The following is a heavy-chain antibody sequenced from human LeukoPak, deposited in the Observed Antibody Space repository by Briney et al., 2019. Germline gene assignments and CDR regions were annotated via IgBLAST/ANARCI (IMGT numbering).Heavy chain of an antibody. D-gene: IGHD5-18*01. J-gene: IGHJ4*02. CDR2: INPSGDGT. V-gene: IGHV1-46*01. CDR1: GHTFTTYY. CDR3: ASGGSRGYSYGIRDY. Sequence: ASVKVSCKASGHTFTTYYVHLVRQAPGQGLEWMGVINPSGDGTNYPQRFQGRVTLTRDTSTSTVYMELSSLRSEDTAVYYCASGGSRGYSYGIRDYWGQGTLVTVSS.